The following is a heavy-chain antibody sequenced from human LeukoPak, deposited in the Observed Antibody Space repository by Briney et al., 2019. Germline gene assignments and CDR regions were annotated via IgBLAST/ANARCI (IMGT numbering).Heavy chain of an antibody. J-gene: IGHJ5*02. V-gene: IGHV3-30*04. D-gene: IGHD3-16*02. CDR1: GFTFSSYA. Sequence: GGSLRLSCAASGFTFSSYAMHWVRQAPGKGLEWVAVISYDGSNKYYADSVKGRFTISRDNSKNTLYLQMNSLRAEDTAVYYCARSPLSYDYVWGGYRIEWFDPWGQGTLVTVSS. CDR2: ISYDGSNK. CDR3: ARSPLSYDYVWGGYRIEWFDP.